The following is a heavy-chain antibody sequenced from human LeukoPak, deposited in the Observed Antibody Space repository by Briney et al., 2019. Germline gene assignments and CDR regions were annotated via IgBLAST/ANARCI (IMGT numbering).Heavy chain of an antibody. D-gene: IGHD3-10*01. V-gene: IGHV1-8*02. Sequence: RASVKVSCKASGYTFTSYDINWVRQATGQGLEWMGRIIPIFDVADYAQKFQGRVTMTRDTSTSTVYMELSSLRSEDTAVYYCARAGRTNYYGSGSYYLFDYWGQGTLVTVSS. CDR1: GYTFTSYD. CDR2: IIPIFDVA. CDR3: ARAGRTNYYGSGSYYLFDY. J-gene: IGHJ4*02.